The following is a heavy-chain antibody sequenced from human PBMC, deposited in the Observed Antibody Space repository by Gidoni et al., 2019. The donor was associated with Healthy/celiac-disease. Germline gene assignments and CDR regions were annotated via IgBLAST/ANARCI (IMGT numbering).Heavy chain of an antibody. D-gene: IGHD6-19*01. V-gene: IGHV3-49*05. CDR1: GFTFGDYA. CDR2: IRSKAYGGTT. CDR3: TRTVAGDYYYGMDV. J-gene: IGHJ6*02. Sequence: EVQLVESGGGLVKPGRSLRLSCTASGFTFGDYAMSWFRQAPGKGLEWVGCIRSKAYGGTTEYAASVKGRFTISRDDSKSIAYLQMNSLKTEDTAVYYCTRTVAGDYYYGMDVWGQGTTVTVSS.